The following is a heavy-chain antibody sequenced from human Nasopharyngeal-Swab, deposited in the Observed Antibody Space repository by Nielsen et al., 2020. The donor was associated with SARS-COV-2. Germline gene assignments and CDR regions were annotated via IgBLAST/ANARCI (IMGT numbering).Heavy chain of an antibody. CDR2: ISYDGSNK. J-gene: IGHJ4*02. V-gene: IGHV3-30*04. D-gene: IGHD1-26*01. CDR1: GFTFSSYA. Sequence: GESLRLSCAAPGFTFSSYAMHWVRQAPGKGLEWVAVISYDGSNKYYADSVKGRFTISRDNSKNTLYLQMNSLRAEDTAVYYCARLGGGGGNYWGQGTLVTVSS. CDR3: ARLGGGGGNY.